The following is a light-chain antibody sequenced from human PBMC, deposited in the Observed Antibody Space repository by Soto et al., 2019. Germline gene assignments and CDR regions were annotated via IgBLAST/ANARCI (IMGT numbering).Light chain of an antibody. V-gene: IGKV1-5*03. Sequence: DIQMTQSPSTLSASVGDRVTITCRASQSISSWLAWYQQKPGKAPKLLIYKASSLESGVPSRFSGSGSGTEFTLTISSLQPDDFAIYYCQQYNSYSVTFGQGTKV. J-gene: IGKJ1*01. CDR1: QSISSW. CDR2: KAS. CDR3: QQYNSYSVT.